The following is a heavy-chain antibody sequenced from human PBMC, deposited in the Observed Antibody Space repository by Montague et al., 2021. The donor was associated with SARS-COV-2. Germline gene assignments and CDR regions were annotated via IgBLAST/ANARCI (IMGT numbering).Heavy chain of an antibody. J-gene: IGHJ2*01. Sequence: SETLSLTCSVSGGSISGHYWSWIRQPPGKGLEWIGNFDQSGDTKYNPSLKSRATISVDTSKNQFALRLHSVTAADTAVYYCAREFRIELWQTNWYFGLWGRGTLVTVSS. CDR1: GGSISGHY. CDR3: AREFRIELWQTNWYFGL. V-gene: IGHV4-59*11. D-gene: IGHD3-16*01. CDR2: FDQSGDT.